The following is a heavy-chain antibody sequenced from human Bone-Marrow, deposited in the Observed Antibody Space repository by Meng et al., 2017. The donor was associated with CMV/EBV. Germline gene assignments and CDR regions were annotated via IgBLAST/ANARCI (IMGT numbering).Heavy chain of an antibody. V-gene: IGHV3-43D*03. Sequence: GESMQISCAASGLTFDDYAMHWVRQAPGKGLEWVSLISWAGGSTYYADSVKGRFTISRDNSKNSLYLQMNSLRAEDTALYDCAKGPMVGGVISYYGMDVWGQGTTVTVSS. CDR2: ISWAGGST. CDR1: GLTFDDYA. CDR3: AKGPMVGGVISYYGMDV. J-gene: IGHJ6*02. D-gene: IGHD3-10*01.